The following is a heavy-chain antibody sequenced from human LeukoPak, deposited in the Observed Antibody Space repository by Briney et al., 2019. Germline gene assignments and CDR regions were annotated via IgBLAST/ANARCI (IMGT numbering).Heavy chain of an antibody. CDR1: GYTFTGYY. CDR2: INPNSGGT. Sequence: GASVKVSCKASGYTFTGYYMHWVRQAPGQGLEWMGWINPNSGGTNYAQKFQGRVTMTRDTSISTAYMELSRLRSDDTAVYYCASLWSWDTPEMAYYYYGMDVWGQGTTVTVSS. CDR3: ASLWSWDTPEMAYYYYGMDV. D-gene: IGHD5-24*01. V-gene: IGHV1-2*02. J-gene: IGHJ6*02.